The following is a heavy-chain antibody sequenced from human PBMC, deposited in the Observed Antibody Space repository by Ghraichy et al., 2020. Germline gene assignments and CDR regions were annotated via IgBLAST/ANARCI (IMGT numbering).Heavy chain of an antibody. J-gene: IGHJ5*02. Sequence: SETLSLTCTVSGGYMSDDYWSWIRQPAGKGLEWLGLIYTTGDTDYNPSLKSRVTISIDKSKNQFSLRLSSVTVADTAVYYCARDHDRAWGQGTLVTVSS. CDR1: GGYMSDDY. V-gene: IGHV4-4*07. CDR3: ARDHDRA. CDR2: IYTTGDT.